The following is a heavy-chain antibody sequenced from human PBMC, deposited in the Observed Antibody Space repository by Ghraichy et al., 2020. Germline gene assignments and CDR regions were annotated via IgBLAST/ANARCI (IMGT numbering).Heavy chain of an antibody. Sequence: SETLSLTCTVSGGSISSYYWSWIRQPPGKGLEWIGYIYYSGSTNYNPSLKSRVTISVDTSKNQFSLKLSSVTAADTAVYYCARLGGGSGDYFDYWGQGTLVTVSS. CDR3: ARLGGGSGDYFDY. CDR2: IYYSGST. D-gene: IGHD3-10*01. V-gene: IGHV4-59*01. CDR1: GGSISSYY. J-gene: IGHJ4*02.